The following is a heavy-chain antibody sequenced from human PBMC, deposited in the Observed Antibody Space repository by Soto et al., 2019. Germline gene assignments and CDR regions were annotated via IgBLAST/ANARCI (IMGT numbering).Heavy chain of an antibody. CDR2: INPNSGGT. J-gene: IGHJ6*02. V-gene: IGHV1-2*02. CDR1: GYAFAGYY. CDR3: ARDLKLTTGTTMHYYYGMDV. Sequence: GASVKVSCKASGYAFAGYYMHWVRQAPGQGLEWMGWINPNSGGTNYAQKFQGRVTMTRDTSISTAYMELSRLRSDDTAVYYCARDLKLTTGTTMHYYYGMDVWGQGTTVTSP. D-gene: IGHD1-1*01.